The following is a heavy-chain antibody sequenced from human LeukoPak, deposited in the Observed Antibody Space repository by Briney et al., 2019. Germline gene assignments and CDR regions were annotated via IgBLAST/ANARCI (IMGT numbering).Heavy chain of an antibody. V-gene: IGHV1-46*01. CDR2: INPSGGST. CDR3: ATKDSPATGYSSREDAFDI. J-gene: IGHJ3*02. D-gene: IGHD6-13*01. CDR1: GYTFTNYY. Sequence: ASVKVSCKASGYTFTNYYMHWVRQAPGQGPEWMGAINPSGGSTRYAQKFQGRVTMTEDTSTDTAYMELSSLRSEDTAVYYCATKDSPATGYSSREDAFDIWGQGTMVTVSS.